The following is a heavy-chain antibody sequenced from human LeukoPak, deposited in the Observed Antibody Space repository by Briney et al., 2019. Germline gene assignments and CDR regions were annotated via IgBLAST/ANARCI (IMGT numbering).Heavy chain of an antibody. D-gene: IGHD2-15*01. Sequence: GESLKISCKGSGYSFTSYWIGWVRQMPGKGLEWLGIIYPGDSDTRYSPSFQGQVTISADKSISTAYLQWSSLKASDSAMYFCARAAYCLSGSCLKDYWGQGTLVTVSS. CDR1: GYSFTSYW. J-gene: IGHJ4*02. CDR3: ARAAYCLSGSCLKDY. CDR2: IYPGDSDT. V-gene: IGHV5-51*01.